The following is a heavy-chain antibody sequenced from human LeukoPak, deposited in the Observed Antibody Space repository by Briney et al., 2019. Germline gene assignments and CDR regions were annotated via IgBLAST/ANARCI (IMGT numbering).Heavy chain of an antibody. CDR1: GYSFASYW. CDR3: ARQAGYDSSGYYPYWFDY. J-gene: IGHJ4*02. D-gene: IGHD3-22*01. V-gene: IGHV5-51*01. Sequence: ESLKISCKGSGYSFASYWIGWVRQMPGKGLEWMGIIYPGDSDTRYSPSFQGQVTISADKSISTAYLQWSSLKASDTAMYYCARQAGYDSSGYYPYWFDYWGQGTLVTVSS. CDR2: IYPGDSDT.